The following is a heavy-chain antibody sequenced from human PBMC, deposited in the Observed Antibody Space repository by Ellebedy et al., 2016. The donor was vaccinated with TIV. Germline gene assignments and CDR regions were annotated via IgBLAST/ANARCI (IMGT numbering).Heavy chain of an antibody. D-gene: IGHD3-10*01. V-gene: IGHV3-30*03. CDR3: TRGPTHGAFDY. J-gene: IGHJ4*02. Sequence: PGGSLRLSCVVTGFTLSSSDMHWVRQTPGKGLEWLSHDAVDGYRKYYADSVKGRFSTSRDISKDTVFLQMDSLRVEDTAAYFCTRGPTHGAFDYWGQGTLVTVSS. CDR1: GFTLSSSD. CDR2: DAVDGYRK.